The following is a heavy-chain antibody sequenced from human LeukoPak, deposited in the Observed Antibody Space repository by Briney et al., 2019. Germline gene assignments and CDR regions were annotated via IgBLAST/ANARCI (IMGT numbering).Heavy chain of an antibody. Sequence: SETLSLTCTVSGGSISSSSYYWGWIRQPPGKGLEWFGSIYYSGSTYYNPSLKSRVTISVDTSKNQFSLKLSSVTAADTAVYYCARGPLYNWNYLNYYYYYYMDVWGKGTTVTVSS. CDR3: ARGPLYNWNYLNYYYYYYMDV. CDR2: IYYSGST. D-gene: IGHD1-7*01. J-gene: IGHJ6*03. CDR1: GGSISSSSYY. V-gene: IGHV4-39*07.